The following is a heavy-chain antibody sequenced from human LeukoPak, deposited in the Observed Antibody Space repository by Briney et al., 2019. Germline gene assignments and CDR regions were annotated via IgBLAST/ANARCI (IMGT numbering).Heavy chain of an antibody. D-gene: IGHD3-16*01. Sequence: GGSLRLSCSASGFTISSYWMHWVRQAPGKGLVWVSRINPAGSVTNHADSVRGRFTISRDTATNTLYLEMNSLRAEDTAVYYCSRDFVGAEDYWGQGTLVTVSS. J-gene: IGHJ4*02. CDR3: SRDFVGAEDY. V-gene: IGHV3-74*01. CDR2: INPAGSVT. CDR1: GFTISSYW.